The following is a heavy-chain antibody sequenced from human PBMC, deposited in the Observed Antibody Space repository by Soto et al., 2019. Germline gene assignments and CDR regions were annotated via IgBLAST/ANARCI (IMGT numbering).Heavy chain of an antibody. CDR2: ISDDGSNT. J-gene: IGHJ4*02. D-gene: IGHD3-3*01. CDR3: AREVYYDLWSGFNTHPYYFGD. Sequence: QVQLVESGGGVVQPGRSLRLSCAASGFTFSRHTMHWVRQAPGKGLEWVAAISDDGSNTYYADSVKGRFTISRDNSKNTLYLQMNSLSSEDTAVHHCAREVYYDLWSGFNTHPYYFGDWGQGTLVTVSS. CDR1: GFTFSRHT. V-gene: IGHV3-30-3*01.